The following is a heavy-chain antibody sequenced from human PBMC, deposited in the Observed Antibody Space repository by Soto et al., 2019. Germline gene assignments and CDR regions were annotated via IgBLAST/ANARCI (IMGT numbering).Heavy chain of an antibody. CDR1: GYTFSNYA. CDR2: ISAVNGNT. D-gene: IGHD6-13*01. Sequence: ASVKVSCKASGYTFSNYAIHWVRQAPGQRLEWMGWISAVNGNTKYSERFQGRVTFTSDTSASTAYMELSSLRSEDTAVYYCAATSREAAGISYYYYGMAVWGQGTTVTVSS. CDR3: AATSREAAGISYYYYGMAV. J-gene: IGHJ6*02. V-gene: IGHV1-3*01.